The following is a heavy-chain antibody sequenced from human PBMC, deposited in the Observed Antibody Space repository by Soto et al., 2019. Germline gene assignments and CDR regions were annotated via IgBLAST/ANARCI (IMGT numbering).Heavy chain of an antibody. V-gene: IGHV1-3*04. CDR3: AKHQNWNRRQYHYYGMDV. CDR2: INNANGNT. CDR1: GYTFTDYD. D-gene: IGHD1-1*01. Sequence: VHLVQSGAEVKKPGASVKVSCKASGYTFTDYDMHWVRQAPGQSLEWVGWINNANGNTEYSKKFQDRVTITRDTSATTVYMELTSLRSEDTAVYYCAKHQNWNRRQYHYYGMDVWGQGTTVIVSS. J-gene: IGHJ6*02.